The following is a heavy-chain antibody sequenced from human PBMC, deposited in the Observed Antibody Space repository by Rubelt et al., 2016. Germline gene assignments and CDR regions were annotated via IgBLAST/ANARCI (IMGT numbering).Heavy chain of an antibody. V-gene: IGHV4-34*01. J-gene: IGHJ4*02. CDR2: INHSGST. Sequence: QVQLQQWGAGLLKPSETLSLTCAVYGASFGDYYWAWIRLPPGKGLEWIGEINHSGSTSYKSSLRSRVTMSVDTSKNQLSRKVYDVTATDTAVYYCARGPFKWHRYWGQGTLVTVSS. CDR1: GASFGDYY. D-gene: IGHD2-8*01. CDR3: ARGPFKWHRY.